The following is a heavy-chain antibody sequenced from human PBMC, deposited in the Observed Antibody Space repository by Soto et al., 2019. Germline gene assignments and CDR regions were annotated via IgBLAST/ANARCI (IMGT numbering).Heavy chain of an antibody. J-gene: IGHJ6*02. CDR3: AGGRGRQQLVMSYYYGMDV. V-gene: IGHV4-34*01. Sequence: PSETLSLTCAVYGGSFSGYYWSWIRQPPGKGLEWIGEINHSRSTNYTPSLKSRVTISVDTSKNQFSLNLSSVTAADTAVYYCAGGRGRQQLVMSYYYGMDVWGQGTTVT. CDR1: GGSFSGYY. D-gene: IGHD6-13*01. CDR2: INHSRST.